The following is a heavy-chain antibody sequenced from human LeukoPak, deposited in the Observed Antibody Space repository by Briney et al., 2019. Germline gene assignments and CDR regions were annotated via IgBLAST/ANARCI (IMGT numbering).Heavy chain of an antibody. J-gene: IGHJ5*02. CDR2: MYYSGST. D-gene: IGHD4-17*01. V-gene: IGHV4-31*03. CDR1: GGSISSGGYY. Sequence: TSETLSLTCTVSGGSISSGGYYWSWIRQHPGKGLEWIGYMYYSGSTYYNPSLKSRVTMSIDTSKNQFSLKLSSVTAADTAVYFCATLAPNDYGDLDWFDPWGQGTLVTVSS. CDR3: ATLAPNDYGDLDWFDP.